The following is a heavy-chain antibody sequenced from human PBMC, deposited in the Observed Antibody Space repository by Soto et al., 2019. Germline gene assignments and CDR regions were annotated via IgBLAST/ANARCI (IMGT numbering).Heavy chain of an antibody. CDR2: ISWNSGSI. D-gene: IGHD5-12*01. CDR3: AKDIGYSGNSYSDY. CDR1: GFTFGDHA. V-gene: IGHV3-9*01. Sequence: GWSLRLSCAASGFTFGDHAMHWVRQAPGKGLEWVSSISWNSGSIGYADSVKGRFTISRDNAKNSLYLQMNSLRVEDTALYYCAKDIGYSGNSYSDYWGQGTLVTVSS. J-gene: IGHJ4*02.